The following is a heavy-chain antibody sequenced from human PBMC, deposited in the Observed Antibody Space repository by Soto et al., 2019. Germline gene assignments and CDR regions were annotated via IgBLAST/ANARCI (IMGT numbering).Heavy chain of an antibody. CDR2: FNYRGST. D-gene: IGHD2-2*01. Sequence: PSETLSISCTVSGCSISSSGSYWAWIRQPPGKGLEWIANFNYRGSTYYNPSLKSRVTISVDTSKNQFSLKLGSVTAADTAVYYCARHYCSTASCYVGNNWFDPWGQGTLVTVSS. CDR1: GCSISSSGSY. V-gene: IGHV4-39*01. CDR3: ARHYCSTASCYVGNNWFDP. J-gene: IGHJ5*02.